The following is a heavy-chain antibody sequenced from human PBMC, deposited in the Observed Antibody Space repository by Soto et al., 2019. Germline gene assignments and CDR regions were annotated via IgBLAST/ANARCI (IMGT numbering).Heavy chain of an antibody. CDR1: GFTFSTCT. V-gene: IGHV3-21*06. CDR2: IGSGGSR. Sequence: EVQLVESGGGLVKPGGSLRLSCAVSGFTFSTCTMNWVRQAPGKGLEWVSSIGSGGSRYYADSVKGRFTISRDNAKNSLYLQMNSLRAEDTAVYYCAREVQPVVRREYDYWGQGTLVTVSS. J-gene: IGHJ4*02. D-gene: IGHD2-15*01. CDR3: AREVQPVVRREYDY.